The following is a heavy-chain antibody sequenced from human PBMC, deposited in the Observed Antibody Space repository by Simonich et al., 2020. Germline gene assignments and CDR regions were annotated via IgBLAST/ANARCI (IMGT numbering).Heavy chain of an antibody. Sequence: GAEVKKPGASVKVSCKASGYTFTGYYMHWVRQAPGQGLEWMGRINPNSGGTNYAQKFQGRVTMTRDTSISTAYMELSRLRSDDTAVYYCARVPWIYYYYGMDVWGQGTTVTVSS. CDR2: INPNSGGT. V-gene: IGHV1-2*06. CDR3: ARVPWIYYYYGMDV. D-gene: IGHD5-12*01. J-gene: IGHJ6*02. CDR1: GYTFTGYY.